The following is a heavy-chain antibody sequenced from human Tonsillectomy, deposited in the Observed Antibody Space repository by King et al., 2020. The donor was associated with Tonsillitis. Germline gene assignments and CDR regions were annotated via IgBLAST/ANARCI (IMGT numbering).Heavy chain of an antibody. J-gene: IGHJ4*02. V-gene: IGHV3-21*01. Sequence: EVQLVESGGGLVKPGGSLRLSCAASGVTFTSYNMNWVRQAPGKGLEWVSSITSSSNYIYYADSVKGRFTISRDNAKNSLYLQMNSLRAEDTAVYYCVRGTLLLWFDGGQGTLVTVSS. D-gene: IGHD3-10*01. CDR1: GVTFTSYN. CDR2: ITSSSNYI. CDR3: VRGTLLLWFD.